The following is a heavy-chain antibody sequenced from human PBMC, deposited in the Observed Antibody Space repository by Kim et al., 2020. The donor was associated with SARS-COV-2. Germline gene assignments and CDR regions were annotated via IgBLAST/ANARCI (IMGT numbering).Heavy chain of an antibody. Sequence: GGSLRLSCTASGFTFKTYVMSWVRQAPGKGLEWVASFTSTGTTIYYTNSVKGRFTASRDNSETTMSLQMDSLRVDDTAAYYCAKGTYSYYMDVWGKGA. CDR2: FTSTGTTI. V-gene: IGHV3-23*01. CDR1: GFTFKTYV. D-gene: IGHD2-21*01. CDR3: AKGTYSYYMDV. J-gene: IGHJ6*03.